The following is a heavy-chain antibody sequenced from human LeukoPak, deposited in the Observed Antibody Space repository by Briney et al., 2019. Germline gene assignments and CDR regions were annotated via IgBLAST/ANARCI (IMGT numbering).Heavy chain of an antibody. J-gene: IGHJ2*01. CDR2: ISAYNGDT. Sequence: ASVKVSCKASGYTFTHHGITWVRQAPGQGLEWMGWISAYNGDTMYAQKVQGRVTMTTDRSTTTAYMELRSLTSDDTALYYCARDPSNTSGRYQYFDLWGRGTLVTVSS. CDR3: ARDPSNTSGRYQYFDL. CDR1: GYTFTHHG. D-gene: IGHD6-19*01. V-gene: IGHV1-18*01.